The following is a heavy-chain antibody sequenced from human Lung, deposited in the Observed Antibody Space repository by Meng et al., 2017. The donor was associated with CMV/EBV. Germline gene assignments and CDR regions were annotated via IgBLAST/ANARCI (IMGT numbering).Heavy chain of an antibody. CDR3: VRTLSGSENF. D-gene: IGHD1-26*01. CDR2: INPDGSEK. CDR1: GFTTNSHW. V-gene: IGHV3-7*03. J-gene: IGHJ4*02. Sequence: GESXKISCAASGFTTNSHWMNWVRQAPGKGLEWVANINPDGSEKCYVDSVKGRFTISRDSAKNSVFLQMNSLRDDDTAVYYCVRTLSGSENFWGPG.